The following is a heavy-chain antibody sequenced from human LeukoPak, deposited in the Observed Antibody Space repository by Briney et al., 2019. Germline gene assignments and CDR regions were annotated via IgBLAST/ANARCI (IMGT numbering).Heavy chain of an antibody. CDR2: ISGDGGGT. J-gene: IGHJ4*02. CDR1: GFTFDNYA. V-gene: IGHV3-43*02. Sequence: GGSLRLSCAASGFTFDNYAMLWVRQAPGKGLEWLSLISGDGGGTYYADSVKGRFTVSRDSSKNSLYLQMNSLTTEDTASYYCATYSSAWRSFDYWGQGTLVTVSS. D-gene: IGHD6-19*01. CDR3: ATYSSAWRSFDY.